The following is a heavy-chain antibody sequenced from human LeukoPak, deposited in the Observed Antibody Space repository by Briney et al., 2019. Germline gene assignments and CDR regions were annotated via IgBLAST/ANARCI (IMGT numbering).Heavy chain of an antibody. J-gene: IGHJ5*02. CDR2: IYYSGST. V-gene: IGHV4-59*01. D-gene: IGHD5-24*01. CDR1: GGSISSYY. CDR3: ARDLGDGYNSWFDP. Sequence: SETLSLTCTVSGGSISSYYWSWIRQPPGKGLEWIGYIYYSGSTNYNPSLKCRVTISVDTSKNQFSLKLSSVTAADTAVYYCARDLGDGYNSWFDPWGQGTLVTVSS.